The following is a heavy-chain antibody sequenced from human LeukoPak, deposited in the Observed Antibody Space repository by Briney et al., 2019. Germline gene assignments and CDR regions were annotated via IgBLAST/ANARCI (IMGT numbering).Heavy chain of an antibody. J-gene: IGHJ4*02. CDR2: IRYDGSNK. D-gene: IGHD3-10*01. CDR3: ARDLGSGSPGDY. CDR1: GFTFSSYG. Sequence: GGSLRLSCAASGFTFSSYGMHWVRQAPGKGLEWVAFIRYDGSNKYYADSVKGRFTLSRDNSKNTLYLQMNSLRAEDTAVYYCARDLGSGSPGDYWGQGTLVTVSS. V-gene: IGHV3-30*02.